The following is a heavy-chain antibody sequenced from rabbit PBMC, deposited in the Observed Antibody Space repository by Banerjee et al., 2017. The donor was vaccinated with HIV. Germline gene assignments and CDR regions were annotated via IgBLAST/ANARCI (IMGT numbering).Heavy chain of an antibody. CDR2: IGTSSGST. V-gene: IGHV1S43*01. D-gene: IGHD2-1*01. J-gene: IGHJ4*01. CDR3: ARRPVDADYGLNL. Sequence: QQQLEESGGGLVKPGGTLTLTCKASGIDFNSYYYMCWVRQAPGKGLELIACIGTSSGSTWYASWVNGRFTISKTSSTTVTLQMTSLTAADTATYFCARRPVDADYGLNLWGQGTLVTVS. CDR1: GIDFNSYYY.